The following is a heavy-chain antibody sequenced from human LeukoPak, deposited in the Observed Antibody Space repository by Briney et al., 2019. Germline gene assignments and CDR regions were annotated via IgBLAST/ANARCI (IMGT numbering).Heavy chain of an antibody. Sequence: GGSLRLSCAASGFTVSSNYMNWVRPAPGKGLEWVSIIYSGGSTYYADSVKGRFTISRDNSKNTLYLQMNSLRAEDTAVYYCAKDAPTYYYGSGSSLPYWGQGTLVTVSS. CDR3: AKDAPTYYYGSGSSLPY. CDR2: IYSGGST. V-gene: IGHV3-53*01. CDR1: GFTVSSNY. D-gene: IGHD3-10*01. J-gene: IGHJ4*02.